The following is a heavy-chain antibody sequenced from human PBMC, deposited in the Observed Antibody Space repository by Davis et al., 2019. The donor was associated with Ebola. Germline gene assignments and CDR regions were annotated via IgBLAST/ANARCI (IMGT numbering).Heavy chain of an antibody. D-gene: IGHD2-15*01. CDR2: ISSSGSTI. CDR1: GFTFSDYY. V-gene: IGHV3-11*04. J-gene: IGHJ6*02. Sequence: GESLKISCAASGFTFSDYYMSWIRQAPGKGLEWVSYISSSGSTIYYADSVKGRFTISRDNAKNSLYLQMNSLRAEDTAVYYCARGAGDIVVVVAAASYYYGMDVWGQGTTVTVSS. CDR3: ARGAGDIVVVVAAASYYYGMDV.